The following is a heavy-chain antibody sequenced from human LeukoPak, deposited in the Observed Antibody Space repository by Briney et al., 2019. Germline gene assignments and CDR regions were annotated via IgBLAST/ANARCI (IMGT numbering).Heavy chain of an antibody. D-gene: IGHD6-6*01. CDR1: GYRFTSYW. V-gene: IGHV5-51*01. J-gene: IGHJ3*01. CDR2: NT. Sequence: LGESLKISCKASGYRFTSYWIGWVRQMPGKGLEWMGINTRYSPSFQGQVSILADKSISTAYLQWSSLKASDTAMYYCARRYSSSSGASDAFDFWGQGTMVTVSS. CDR3: ARRYSSSSGASDAFDF.